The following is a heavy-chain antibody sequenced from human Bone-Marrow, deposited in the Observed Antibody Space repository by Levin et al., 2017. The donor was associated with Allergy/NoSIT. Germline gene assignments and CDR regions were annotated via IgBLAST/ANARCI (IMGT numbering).Heavy chain of an antibody. CDR2: ISGSGNTI. CDR3: AGKPLTSWLYWYFDV. D-gene: IGHD2-2*01. CDR1: GFSFSIYE. J-gene: IGHJ2*01. Sequence: GGSLRLSCAASGFSFSIYEMNWVRQAPGKGLEWISYISGSGNTIYYADSVKGRFTISRDNAKNSLYLQVNSLRAEDTAVYYCAGKPLTSWLYWYFDVRGRGTLVTVSS. V-gene: IGHV3-48*03.